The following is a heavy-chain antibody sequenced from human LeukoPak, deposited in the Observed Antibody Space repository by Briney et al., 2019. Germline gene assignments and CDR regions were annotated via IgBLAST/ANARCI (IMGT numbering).Heavy chain of an antibody. D-gene: IGHD5-24*01. CDR2: IYYTGST. CDR3: ARGRDGYNFLNRGEYYYFDY. CDR1: SGSISSRNYY. V-gene: IGHV4-39*02. J-gene: IGHJ4*02. Sequence: SETLSLTCFVSSGSISSRNYYWGWIRQPPGKGLEWIGTIYYTGSTYYNPSLKNRVTISVDTSKNHFSLRLNSVTAADTAVYYCARGRDGYNFLNRGEYYYFDYWGQGTLVTVSS.